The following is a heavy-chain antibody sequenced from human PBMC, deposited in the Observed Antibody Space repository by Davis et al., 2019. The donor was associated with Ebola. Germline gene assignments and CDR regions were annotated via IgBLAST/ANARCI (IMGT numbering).Heavy chain of an antibody. J-gene: IGHJ6*02. CDR2: IKQDGSEK. CDR1: GFTFSSYW. CDR3: ARGFTTDYYYYGMDV. V-gene: IGHV3-7*03. D-gene: IGHD1-26*01. Sequence: GESLKTSCAASGFTFSSYWMSWVRQAPGKGLEWVANIKQDGSEKYYVDSVKGRFTISRDNSKNTLYLQMNSLRAEDTAVYYCARGFTTDYYYYGMDVWGQGTTVTVSS.